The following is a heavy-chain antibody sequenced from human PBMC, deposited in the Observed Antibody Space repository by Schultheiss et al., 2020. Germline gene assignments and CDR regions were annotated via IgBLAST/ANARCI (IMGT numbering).Heavy chain of an antibody. CDR2: INHSGST. V-gene: IGHV4-34*01. Sequence: SDTLSLTCDVYGGSFSGYYWSWIRQPPGKGLEWIGEINHSGSTNYNPSLKSRVTISVETSKNQFSLKLSSVTAADTAVYYCARLLTMVRGRTLAGFDYWGQGTLVTVSS. D-gene: IGHD3-10*01. CDR3: ARLLTMVRGRTLAGFDY. J-gene: IGHJ4*02. CDR1: GGSFSGYY.